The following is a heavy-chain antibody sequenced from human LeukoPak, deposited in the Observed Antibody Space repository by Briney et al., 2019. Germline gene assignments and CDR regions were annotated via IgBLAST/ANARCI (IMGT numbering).Heavy chain of an antibody. Sequence: TSATLSLTCTVSGGFISSYYWSWIRQPPGRGLRWIGIIYYSGYTTYSPSFRGQVTISVATSKNQFSLKLSSVTAADTAVYFCARSRNKKWGFDYWGQGTLVSVSS. D-gene: IGHD1/OR15-1a*01. CDR3: ARSRNKKWGFDY. CDR2: IYYSGYT. CDR1: GGFISSYY. V-gene: IGHV4-59*01. J-gene: IGHJ4*02.